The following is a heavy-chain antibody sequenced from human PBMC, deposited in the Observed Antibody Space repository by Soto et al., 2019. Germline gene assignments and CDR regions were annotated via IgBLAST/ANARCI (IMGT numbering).Heavy chain of an antibody. V-gene: IGHV4-59*08. CDR2: IYYSGST. J-gene: IGHJ6*03. D-gene: IGHD6-6*01. Sequence: QVQLQESGPGLVKPSETLSLTCTVSGGSISSYYWSWIRQPPGKGLEWIGYIYYSGSTNYHPSLMRRVTISVDTSKHQFSLKLSSVTAADTAVYYCARRIAARRIYYYYYMDVWGKGTTVTVSS. CDR3: ARRIAARRIYYYYYMDV. CDR1: GGSISSYY.